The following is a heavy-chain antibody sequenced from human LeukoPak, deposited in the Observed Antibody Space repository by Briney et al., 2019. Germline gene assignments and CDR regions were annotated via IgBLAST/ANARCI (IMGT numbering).Heavy chain of an antibody. CDR1: GFTFSSYG. V-gene: IGHV3-30*02. D-gene: IGHD2-15*01. CDR3: AKDQGGYLYYYYMDV. J-gene: IGHJ6*03. Sequence: PGGSPRLSCAASGFTFSSYGMHWVRQAPGEGLEWVAFIRYDGSNKYYADSVKGRFTISRDNSKNTLYLQMNSLRAEDTAVYYCAKDQGGYLYYYYMDVWGKGTTVTVSS. CDR2: IRYDGSNK.